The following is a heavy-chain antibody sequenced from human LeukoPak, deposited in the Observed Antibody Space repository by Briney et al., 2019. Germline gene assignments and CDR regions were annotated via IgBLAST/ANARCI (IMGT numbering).Heavy chain of an antibody. V-gene: IGHV1-18*04. CDR1: GYTFTTYY. D-gene: IGHD3-9*01. CDR2: ISAYNGHT. J-gene: IGHJ4*02. CDR3: ARGQNYDILTAYVS. Sequence: ASVKVSCKASGYTFTTYYMHWVRQAPGQGLEWMGWISAYNGHTNYAQKLQGRVTMTTDTSTSTAYMELRSLRSDDTAVYYCARGQNYDILTAYVSWGQGTLVTVSS.